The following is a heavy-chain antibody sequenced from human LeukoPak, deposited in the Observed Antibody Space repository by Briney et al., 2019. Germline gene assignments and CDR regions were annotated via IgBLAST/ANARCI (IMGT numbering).Heavy chain of an antibody. CDR1: GFTFSSYS. Sequence: GGSLRLSCAASGFTFSSYSMNWVRQAPGKGLEWVSSISSTSSYIYYADSVKGRFTISRDNAKNSLYLQMNSLRAEDTAVYYRARDYYGSGSYSALFEYWGQGTLVTVSS. CDR2: ISSTSSYI. V-gene: IGHV3-21*01. CDR3: ARDYYGSGSYSALFEY. D-gene: IGHD3-10*01. J-gene: IGHJ4*02.